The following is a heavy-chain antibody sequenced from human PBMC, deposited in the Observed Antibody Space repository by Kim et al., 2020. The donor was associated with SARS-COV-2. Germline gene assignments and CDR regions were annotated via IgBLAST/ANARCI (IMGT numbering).Heavy chain of an antibody. D-gene: IGHD7-27*01. J-gene: IGHJ4*02. V-gene: IGHV3-33*01. CDR3: ASSLTGDGGGSFDY. Sequence: ADSVKGRFTISRDNSKNTLYLQMNSLRAEDTAVYYCASSLTGDGGGSFDYWGQGTLVTVSS.